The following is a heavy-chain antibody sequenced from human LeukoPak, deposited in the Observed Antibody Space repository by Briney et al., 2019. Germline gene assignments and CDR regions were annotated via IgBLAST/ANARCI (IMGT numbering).Heavy chain of an antibody. Sequence: GETLRLSCAASGFTFDDYGMSWVRQAPGKGLEWVSGINWNGGSTGYADSVKGRFTISRDNAKNSLYLQMNSLRAEDTALYYCARVYSSSWYEDYYYYYYMDVWGKGTTVTVSS. CDR2: INWNGGST. D-gene: IGHD6-13*01. J-gene: IGHJ6*03. V-gene: IGHV3-20*04. CDR3: ARVYSSSWYEDYYYYYYMDV. CDR1: GFTFDDYG.